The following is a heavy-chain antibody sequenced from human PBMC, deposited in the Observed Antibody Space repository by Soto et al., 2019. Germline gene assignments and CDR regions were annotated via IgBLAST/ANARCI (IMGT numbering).Heavy chain of an antibody. CDR2: ISGSGGST. D-gene: IGHD3-9*01. J-gene: IGHJ4*02. Sequence: PGGSLRLSCAASGFTFSSYAMSWVRQAPGKGLEWVSAISGSGGSTYYADSVKGRFTISRDNSKNTLYLQMNSLRAEDTAVYYWAIVYDILTGYYSYWGQGTLVTVSS. V-gene: IGHV3-23*01. CDR3: AIVYDILTGYYSY. CDR1: GFTFSSYA.